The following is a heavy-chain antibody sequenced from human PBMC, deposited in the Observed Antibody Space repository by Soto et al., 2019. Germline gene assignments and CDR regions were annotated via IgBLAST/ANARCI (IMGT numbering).Heavy chain of an antibody. Sequence: QVQLQESGPGLVKPSETLSLTCTVSGGSISSYYWSWIRQPPGKGLEWIGYIYYSGSTNYNPSLKSRVTISVDTSKNQFSLKLSSVTAADTAVYYCARETGSSYYYYMDVWGKGTTVTVSS. V-gene: IGHV4-59*01. D-gene: IGHD3-10*01. CDR3: ARETGSSYYYYMDV. J-gene: IGHJ6*03. CDR1: GGSISSYY. CDR2: IYYSGST.